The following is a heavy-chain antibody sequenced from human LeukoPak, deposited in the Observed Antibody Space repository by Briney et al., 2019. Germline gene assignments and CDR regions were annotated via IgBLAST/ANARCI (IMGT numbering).Heavy chain of an antibody. CDR1: GGSISSYY. J-gene: IGHJ4*02. D-gene: IGHD6-19*01. CDR3: ARHRGYSSGLFLY. V-gene: IGHV4-59*08. CDR2: IYYSGSS. Sequence: SETLSLTCTVSGGSISSYYWNWIRQPPGKGLEWLGYIYYSGSSNYNPSLKSRITISVDTSKNQFSLSLSSVTAADTAVYYCARHRGYSSGLFLYWGQGTLVTVSS.